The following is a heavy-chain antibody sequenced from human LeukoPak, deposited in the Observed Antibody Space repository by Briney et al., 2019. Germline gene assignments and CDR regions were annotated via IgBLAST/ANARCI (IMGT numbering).Heavy chain of an antibody. J-gene: IGHJ4*02. V-gene: IGHV4-4*07. Sequence: PSETLSLTCTVSGGSISSYYWSWIRQPAGKGLEWIGRIYTSGSTNYNPSLKSRVTMSVDTSKNQFSLKLSSVTAADTAVYYCARDSISLASGSPVYYFDYWGQGTLVAVSS. CDR2: IYTSGST. CDR3: ARDSISLASGSPVYYFDY. CDR1: GGSISSYY. D-gene: IGHD6-25*01.